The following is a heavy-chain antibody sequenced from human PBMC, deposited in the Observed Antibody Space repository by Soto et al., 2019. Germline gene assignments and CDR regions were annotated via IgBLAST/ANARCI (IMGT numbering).Heavy chain of an antibody. CDR3: ARVLMVYANLIDYFDY. CDR2: ISARGGNT. V-gene: IGHV1-18*01. J-gene: IGHJ4*02. D-gene: IGHD2-8*01. CDR1: GYSFTNYG. Sequence: ASVKVSCKASGYSFTNYGISWVRQAPGQGLEWMGWISARGGNTNYAQKLQGRVTMTTDTSTSTAYMELRSLRSDDTAVYYRARVLMVYANLIDYFDYWGQGTLVTVSS.